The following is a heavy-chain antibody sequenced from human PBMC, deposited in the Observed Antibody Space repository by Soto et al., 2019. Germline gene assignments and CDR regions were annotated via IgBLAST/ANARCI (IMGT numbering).Heavy chain of an antibody. CDR3: ARASIGATILGLYGMDV. D-gene: IGHD5-12*01. CDR1: GFTFSSYA. V-gene: IGHV3-30-3*01. Sequence: PRLSCAASGFTFSSYAMHWVRQAPGKGLEWVAVISYDGSNKYYADSVKGRFTISRDNSKNTLYLQMNSLRAEDTAVYYCARASIGATILGLYGMDVWGQGTTVTVSS. CDR2: ISYDGSNK. J-gene: IGHJ6*02.